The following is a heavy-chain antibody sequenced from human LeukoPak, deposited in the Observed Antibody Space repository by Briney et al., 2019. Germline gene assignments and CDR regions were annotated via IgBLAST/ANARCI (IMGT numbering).Heavy chain of an antibody. V-gene: IGHV1-2*06. Sequence: ASVKVSCKASGYTFTGDYMHWVGQAPGQGGEGMGRINANRGGRNYAQKLQGRVNLTRDTSISTAYMELSRLRSDDTAVYYCARDIISMVRGVMKPFDYWGQGTLVTVSS. D-gene: IGHD3-10*01. CDR1: GYTFTGDY. CDR3: ARDIISMVRGVMKPFDY. CDR2: INANRGGR. J-gene: IGHJ4*02.